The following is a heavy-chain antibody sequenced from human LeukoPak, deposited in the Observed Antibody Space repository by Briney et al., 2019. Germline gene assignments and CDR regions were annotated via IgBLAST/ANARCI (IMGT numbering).Heavy chain of an antibody. CDR1: GFTFSNYD. D-gene: IGHD2-15*01. CDR2: IGTAGYT. V-gene: IGHV3-13*04. J-gene: IGHJ4*02. CDR3: ARGADTHFDY. Sequence: GVSLRLSCAASGFTFSNYDMHGVRQATGKGLEWVSAIGTAGYTYYQGSVRGRFTMSRENAKNSLYLQMNSLTAGDTAVYYCARGADTHFDYWGQGILVTVPS.